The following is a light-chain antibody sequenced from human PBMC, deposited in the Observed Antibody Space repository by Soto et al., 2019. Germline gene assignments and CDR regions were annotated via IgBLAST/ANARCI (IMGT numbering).Light chain of an antibody. CDR3: QQFHRYPHT. CDR1: QDISTF. CDR2: GAS. V-gene: IGKV1-9*01. J-gene: IGKJ2*01. Sequence: DIQLTQSPSFLSASVGDRVTITCRASQDISTFLAWFQQKPGTAPKLLIYGASTLQTGVPSGFSGSGSGTEFTLTIGSLQPEDFATYYCQQFHRYPHTFGQGTELEIK.